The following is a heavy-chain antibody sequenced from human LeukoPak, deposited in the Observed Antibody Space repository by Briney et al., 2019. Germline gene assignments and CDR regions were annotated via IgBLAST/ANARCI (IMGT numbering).Heavy chain of an antibody. CDR1: GGSFSGYY. CDR3: ASPPYYDFWSGYYMGISV. V-gene: IGHV4-34*01. J-gene: IGHJ4*02. Sequence: PSETLSLTCAVYGGSFSGYYWSWIRQPPGKGLEWIGEINHSGSTNYNPSLKSRVTISVDTSKNQFSLKLSSVTAADTAVYYCASPPYYDFWSGYYMGISVWGQGTLVTVSS. D-gene: IGHD3-3*01. CDR2: INHSGST.